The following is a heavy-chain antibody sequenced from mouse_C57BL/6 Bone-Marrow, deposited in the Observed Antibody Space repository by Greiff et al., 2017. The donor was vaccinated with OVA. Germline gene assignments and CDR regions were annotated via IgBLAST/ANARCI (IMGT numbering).Heavy chain of an antibody. Sequence: VQLQQSGPGLVQPSQSLSITCTVSGFSLTSYGVHWVRQSPGKGLEWLGVIWSGGSTDYNAAFISKLSISKDNSTSQVYFKMNSLQADDTAIYFCARNEGYLYYLDYWGQGTTLTVSS. CDR2: IWSGGST. CDR3: ARNEGYLYYLDY. J-gene: IGHJ2*01. D-gene: IGHD5-1*01. V-gene: IGHV2-2*01. CDR1: GFSLTSYG.